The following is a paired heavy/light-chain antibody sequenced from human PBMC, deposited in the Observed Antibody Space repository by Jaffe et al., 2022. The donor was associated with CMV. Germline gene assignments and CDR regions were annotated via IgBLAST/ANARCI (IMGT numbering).Light chain of an antibody. CDR3: QQYNSYFPT. CDR1: QSISRW. J-gene: IGKJ1*01. Sequence: DIQMTQSPSSLSASVGDRVTITCRASQSISRWLAWYQQKPGKAPKFLIYEASSLESGVPSRFSGSGSGTQFTLTISSLQPDDFATYYCQQYNSYFPTFGQGTKVEIK. CDR2: EAS. V-gene: IGKV1-5*03.
Heavy chain of an antibody. CDR1: GFTFSTYT. D-gene: IGHD2-15*01. CDR3: AKAACNSGSCYSTY. J-gene: IGHJ4*02. CDR2: ISSWNTYI. V-gene: IGHV3-21*06. Sequence: EVQLVESGGGLVKPGGSLRLSCAASGFTFSTYTMTWVRQAPGKGLEWVSSISSWNTYIYYADSVKGRFTISRDNAKNLLYLQMDSLRAEDTSLYYCAKAACNSGSCYSTYWGQGTLVTVSS.